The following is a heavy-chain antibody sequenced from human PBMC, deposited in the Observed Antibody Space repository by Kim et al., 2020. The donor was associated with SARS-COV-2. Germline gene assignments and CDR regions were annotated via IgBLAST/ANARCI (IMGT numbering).Heavy chain of an antibody. V-gene: IGHV3-23*01. D-gene: IGHD3-10*01. J-gene: IGHJ5*02. CDR1: GFTFSTYA. CDR2: ISGSGGST. Sequence: GGSLRLSCAASGFTFSTYAMSWVRRAPGKGLEWVSGISGSGGSTKYADSVRGRFTISRDNSKNMVYLQMKSLRTEDTAVYYCAKMGSGSYLKWFDSWGQG. CDR3: AKMGSGSYLKWFDS.